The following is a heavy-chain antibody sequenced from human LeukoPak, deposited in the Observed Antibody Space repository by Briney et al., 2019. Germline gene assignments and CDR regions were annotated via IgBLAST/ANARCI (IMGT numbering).Heavy chain of an antibody. J-gene: IGHJ4*02. Sequence: SETLSLTCTVSGGSISSSSYYWGWIRQPPGKGLEWIGSIYYSGSTYYNPSLKSRVTISVDTSKNQFSLKLSSVTAADTAVYYCARKSRYHYYDSSGYYNYWGQGTLVTVSS. CDR3: ARKSRYHYYDSSGYYNY. D-gene: IGHD3-22*01. V-gene: IGHV4-39*07. CDR2: IYYSGST. CDR1: GGSISSSSYY.